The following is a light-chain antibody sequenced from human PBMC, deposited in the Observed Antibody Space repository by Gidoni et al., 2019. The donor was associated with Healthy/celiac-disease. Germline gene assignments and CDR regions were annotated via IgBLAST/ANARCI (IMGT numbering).Light chain of an antibody. J-gene: IGLJ1*01. CDR3: PSYDSSLSGYV. V-gene: IGLV1-40*01. CDR2: GNN. CDR1: SSNIGAGYD. Sequence: QAVLTQPPSVSGAPGQRVTISCTGSSSNIGAGYDVHWYQQPPGTAPKLLIYGNNNRPSGVPDRFSGSKSGTSASLAITVLQAEDEADYYCPSYDSSLSGYVFGTGTKVTVL.